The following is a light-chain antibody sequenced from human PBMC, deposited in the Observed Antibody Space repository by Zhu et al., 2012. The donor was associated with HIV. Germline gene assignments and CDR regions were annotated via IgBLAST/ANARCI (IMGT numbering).Light chain of an antibody. CDR1: QGISKY. V-gene: IGKV1-27*01. J-gene: IGKJ3*01. Sequence: DIQMTQSPSSLSASVGDRVTITCRASQGISKYLAWYQQKPGKVPKLLIHGASTLLSGVPSRFSGRRSGTDFTLTIRGLQPEDVATYYCQNXNSGPPTFGPGTKVDVK. CDR2: GAS. CDR3: QNXNSGPPT.